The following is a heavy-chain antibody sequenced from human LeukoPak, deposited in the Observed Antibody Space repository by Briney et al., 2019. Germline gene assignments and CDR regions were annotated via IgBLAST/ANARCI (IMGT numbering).Heavy chain of an antibody. CDR1: GGSVSSGNSY. CDR3: AREDSGYYYVY. J-gene: IGHJ4*02. V-gene: IGHV4-61*01. CDR2: IYYSGST. Sequence: SETLSLTCIVSGGSVSSGNSYWSWIRQPPGKGLEWIGYIYYSGSTKYSPSLKSRVTISVDMSKNQFSLKLSSVTAADTAVYYCAREDSGYYYVYWGQGTLVTVSS. D-gene: IGHD3-22*01.